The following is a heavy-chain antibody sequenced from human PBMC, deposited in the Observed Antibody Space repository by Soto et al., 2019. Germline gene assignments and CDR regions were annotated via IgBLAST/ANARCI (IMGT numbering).Heavy chain of an antibody. J-gene: IGHJ4*02. CDR1: GGSFSGYY. D-gene: IGHD2-15*01. Sequence: PSETLSLTCAVHGGSFSGYYWSWIRQPPGKGLEWIGEINHSGSTNYNPSLKSRVTISVDTSKNQFSLKLSSVTAADTAVYYCASYCSGGRCSPVSLWGQGTLVTVSS. CDR3: ASYCSGGRCSPVSL. CDR2: INHSGST. V-gene: IGHV4-34*01.